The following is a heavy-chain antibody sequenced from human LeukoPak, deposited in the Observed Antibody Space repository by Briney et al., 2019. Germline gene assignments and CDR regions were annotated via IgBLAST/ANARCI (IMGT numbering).Heavy chain of an antibody. J-gene: IGHJ4*02. D-gene: IGHD6-13*01. CDR1: GFTFSSYS. CDR2: ISSSSSYI. V-gene: IGHV3-21*01. CDR3: ARGLYSSSWSYFDY. Sequence: PGGSLRLSCAASGFTFSSYSMNWVRQAPGKGLEWVSPISSSSSYIYYADSVKGRFTISRDNAKNSLYLQMNSLRAEDTAVYYCARGLYSSSWSYFDYWGQGTLVTVSS.